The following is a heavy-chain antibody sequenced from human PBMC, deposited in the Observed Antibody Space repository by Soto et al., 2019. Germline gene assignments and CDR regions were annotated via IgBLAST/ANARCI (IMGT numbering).Heavy chain of an antibody. CDR3: AHDVCGSECYSGSDF. Sequence: GGSLRLSCAASGFTFSNSAMRWVRQAPGKGLEWVSAISGGGHTTYYADSVKGRFTISRDNSQNTLFLEMTSLRAEDTAIYYCAHDVCGSECYSGSDFWGQGTLVTVSS. CDR2: ISGGGHTT. V-gene: IGHV3-23*01. D-gene: IGHD2-21*01. J-gene: IGHJ4*02. CDR1: GFTFSNSA.